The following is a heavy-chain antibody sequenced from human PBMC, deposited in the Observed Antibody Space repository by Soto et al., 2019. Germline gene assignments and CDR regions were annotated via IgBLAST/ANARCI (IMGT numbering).Heavy chain of an antibody. CDR2: ISHDGIYK. V-gene: IGHV3-30-3*01. CDR3: ARDMYSSDYFVKWFEP. Sequence: QVRLVESGGGVVQPGRSLRLSCTASGFSFSSYAMYWFRQPPGKGLEWVAVISHDGIYKHYADSVKGRVTVSRDNSNHSLDLQLNSLRGEDTAMYYCARDMYSSDYFVKWFEPWGQGTLVTVSS. J-gene: IGHJ5*02. D-gene: IGHD6-19*01. CDR1: GFSFSSYA.